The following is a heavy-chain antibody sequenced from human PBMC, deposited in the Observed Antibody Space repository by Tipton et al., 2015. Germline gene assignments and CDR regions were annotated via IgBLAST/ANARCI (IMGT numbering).Heavy chain of an antibody. D-gene: IGHD2-15*01. V-gene: IGHV1-2*02. Sequence: QVQLVQSGAEVKKPGASVKVSCKASGYSFIDYFIHWVRQAPGQGLEWMGWIKPDSGGTNYAQKFQGRVTMTRDTSNSTAYMELTGLTSDDTAIYYCARRFSGQLDCWGQGTLVTVSS. J-gene: IGHJ4*02. CDR3: ARRFSGQLDC. CDR1: GYSFIDYF. CDR2: IKPDSGGT.